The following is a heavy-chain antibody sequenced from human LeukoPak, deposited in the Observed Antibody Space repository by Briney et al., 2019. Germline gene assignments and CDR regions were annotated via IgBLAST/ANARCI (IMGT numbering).Heavy chain of an antibody. CDR3: ARDGELLWFGELLYD. CDR2: IKQDGSEK. D-gene: IGHD3-10*01. J-gene: IGHJ4*02. V-gene: IGHV3-7*03. CDR1: GFTFSSYW. Sequence: EGSLRLSCAASGFTFSSYWMSWVRQAPGKGLEWVANIKQDGSEKYYVDSVKGRFTISRDNAKNSLYLQMNSLRAEDTAVYYCARDGELLWFGELLYDWGQGTLVTVSS.